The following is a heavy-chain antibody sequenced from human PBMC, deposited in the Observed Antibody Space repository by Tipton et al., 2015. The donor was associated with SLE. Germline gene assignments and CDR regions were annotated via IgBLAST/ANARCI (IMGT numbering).Heavy chain of an antibody. CDR2: IYTSGST. Sequence: TLSLTCTVSGASVSSFCWNWIRQSAGKGLEWIGRIYTSGSTKYNPSLKSRVTLSLDTSKNQFSLNLTSVTATDTAVYYCARDPKYWGQGTLVIVSS. V-gene: IGHV4-4*07. CDR3: ARDPKY. J-gene: IGHJ4*02. CDR1: GASVSSFC.